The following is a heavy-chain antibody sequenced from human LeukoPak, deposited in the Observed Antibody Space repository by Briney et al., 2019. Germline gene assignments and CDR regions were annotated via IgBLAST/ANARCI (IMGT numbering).Heavy chain of an antibody. V-gene: IGHV3-11*04. Sequence: GGSLRLSCAASGFTFSDYYMSWIRQAPGKGLEWVSYISSSGSTIYYADSVKGRFTISRDNAKNSLYLQMNSLRAEDTAVYYCARAGQYYYDSSGNFDYWGQGTLVTVSS. CDR1: GFTFSDYY. D-gene: IGHD3-22*01. J-gene: IGHJ4*02. CDR3: ARAGQYYYDSSGNFDY. CDR2: ISSSGSTI.